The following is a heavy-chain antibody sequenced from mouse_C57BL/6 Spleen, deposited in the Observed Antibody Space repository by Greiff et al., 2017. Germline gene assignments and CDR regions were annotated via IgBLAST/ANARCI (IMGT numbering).Heavy chain of an antibody. CDR2: IYPGDGDT. Sequence: QVQLKQSGPELVKPGASVKISCKASGYAFSSSWLNWVKQRPGKGLEWIGRIYPGDGDTNYKGKFKGKATLTADKSSSTAYMQLSSLTSEDSAVYFCAREGGFAYWGQGTLVTVSA. D-gene: IGHD3-3*01. J-gene: IGHJ3*01. CDR1: GYAFSSSW. V-gene: IGHV1-82*01. CDR3: AREGGFAY.